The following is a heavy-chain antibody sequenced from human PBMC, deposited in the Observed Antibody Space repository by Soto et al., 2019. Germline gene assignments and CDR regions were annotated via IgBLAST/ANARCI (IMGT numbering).Heavy chain of an antibody. CDR3: AKDYASTWYWYLDP. CDR1: GFSFSNFA. CDR2: ISGSGDKT. Sequence: LRLSCAASGFSFSNFAMSWVRQAPGTGLEWVSSISGSGDKTYYLDSVKGRFTISRDNSKNTLYLHMSSLGAEDTAVYFCAKDYASTWYWYLDPWGKGTRLTVS. V-gene: IGHV3-23*01. D-gene: IGHD6-13*01. J-gene: IGHJ5*02.